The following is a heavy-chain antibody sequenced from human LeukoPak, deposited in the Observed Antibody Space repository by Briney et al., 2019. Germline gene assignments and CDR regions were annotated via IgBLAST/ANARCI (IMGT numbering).Heavy chain of an antibody. Sequence: PGGSLRLSCAGSGCTFSSYWMNWVRQAPGKGLVWVSRINSDGSSTSYADSVKGRFTISSDNAKNTLYLQMNSLRAEDTAVYSCATATTDAFDIWGQGTMVTVSS. CDR2: INSDGSST. J-gene: IGHJ3*02. CDR1: GCTFSSYW. V-gene: IGHV3-74*01. D-gene: IGHD1-1*01. CDR3: ATATTDAFDI.